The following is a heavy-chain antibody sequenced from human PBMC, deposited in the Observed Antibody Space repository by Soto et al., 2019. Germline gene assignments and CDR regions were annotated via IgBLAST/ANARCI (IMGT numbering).Heavy chain of an antibody. Sequence: EVQLVESGGGLVQPGGSLRLSCAASVFTFSSYWMSWVRQAPGKGLEWVANIKQDGSEKYYVDSVKGRFTISRDNAKNSLYLQMNSLRAEDTAVYYCAREYKAAGTFPYWGQGTLVTVSS. D-gene: IGHD6-13*01. CDR2: IKQDGSEK. CDR1: VFTFSSYW. J-gene: IGHJ4*02. V-gene: IGHV3-7*03. CDR3: AREYKAAGTFPY.